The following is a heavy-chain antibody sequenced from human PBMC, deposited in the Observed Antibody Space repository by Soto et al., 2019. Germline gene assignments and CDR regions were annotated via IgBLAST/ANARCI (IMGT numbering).Heavy chain of an antibody. CDR1: GITFSPYT. CDR3: ARGGGFCGDDCYKGGVDY. D-gene: IGHD2-21*02. V-gene: IGHV3-30-3*01. Sequence: PGGSLRLSCAVTGITFSPYTMHWVRQAPGKGLEWVAVISYDGSNKYYADSVKGRFTISRDNSKNTLYLQMNSLRPEDTSVYYCARGGGFCGDDCYKGGVDYWGQGTLVTVSS. J-gene: IGHJ4*02. CDR2: ISYDGSNK.